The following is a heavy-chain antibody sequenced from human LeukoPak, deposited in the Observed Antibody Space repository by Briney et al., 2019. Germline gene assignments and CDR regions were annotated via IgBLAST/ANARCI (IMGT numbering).Heavy chain of an antibody. Sequence: ASVKVSCKASGYTFTGYYMHWVRQAPGQGLEWMGWINPNSGGTNYAQKFQGRVTMTRDTSISTAYMELSRLRSDDTAVYYCARVLSITMVRGVVNWFDPWGQGTLVTVSS. CDR3: ARVLSITMVRGVVNWFDP. CDR2: INPNSGGT. D-gene: IGHD3-10*01. J-gene: IGHJ5*02. CDR1: GYTFTGYY. V-gene: IGHV1-2*02.